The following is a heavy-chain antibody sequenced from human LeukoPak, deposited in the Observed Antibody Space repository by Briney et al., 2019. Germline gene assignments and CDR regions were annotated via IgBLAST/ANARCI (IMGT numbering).Heavy chain of an antibody. D-gene: IGHD6-19*01. V-gene: IGHV2-5*01. J-gene: IGHJ4*02. Sequence: SGPTPVNSTQTLTLTCTFSGFSLSTTGVGVNWIRQSPGKALEWLALIYWNDDKRYSPSLRSRLTITRDTSKNQVVLTMTNMDPVDTATYYCAHRGGAVAGHYYFDYWGQGTLVTVSS. CDR2: IYWNDDK. CDR3: AHRGGAVAGHYYFDY. CDR1: GFSLSTTGVG.